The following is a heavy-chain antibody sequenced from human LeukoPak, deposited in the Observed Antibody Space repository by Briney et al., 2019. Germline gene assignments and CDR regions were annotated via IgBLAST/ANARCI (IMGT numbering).Heavy chain of an antibody. CDR2: IYTSGST. J-gene: IGHJ6*03. V-gene: IGHV4-61*02. CDR1: GGSISSGSYY. D-gene: IGHD6-19*01. Sequence: PSETLSLTCTVSGGSISSGSYYWSWIRQPAGKGLEWIGRIYTSGSTNYNPSLKSRVTISVDTPKNQFSLKLSSVTAADTAVYYCASEVIAVAAALGFDYYYYMDVWGKGTTVTVSS. CDR3: ASEVIAVAAALGFDYYYYMDV.